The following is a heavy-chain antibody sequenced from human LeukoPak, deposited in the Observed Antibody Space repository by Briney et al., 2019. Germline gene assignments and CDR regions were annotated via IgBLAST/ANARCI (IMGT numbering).Heavy chain of an antibody. Sequence: SETLSLTCAVSGYSISSGYYWGWIRQPPGKGLEWIGSIYHSGSTYYNPSLKSRVPISVDTSKNQFSLKLSSVTAADTAVYYCASEQIAAAGTLYYFDYWGQGTLVTVSS. CDR1: GYSISSGYY. CDR3: ASEQIAAAGTLYYFDY. D-gene: IGHD6-13*01. V-gene: IGHV4-38-2*01. CDR2: IYHSGST. J-gene: IGHJ4*02.